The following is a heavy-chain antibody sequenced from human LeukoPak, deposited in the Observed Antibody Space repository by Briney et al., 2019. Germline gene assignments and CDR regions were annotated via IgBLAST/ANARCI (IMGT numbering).Heavy chain of an antibody. Sequence: ASVKVSCKASGYTFTSYDINWVRQATGQGLEWMGWMNPNSGNTGYAQKFQGRVTMTRNTSVSTAYMELSSLRSEDTAVYYCARVRYSSSWYSKRRDAFDIWGQGTMVTVSS. CDR3: ARVRYSSSWYSKRRDAFDI. J-gene: IGHJ3*02. CDR2: MNPNSGNT. V-gene: IGHV1-8*01. CDR1: GYTFTSYD. D-gene: IGHD6-13*01.